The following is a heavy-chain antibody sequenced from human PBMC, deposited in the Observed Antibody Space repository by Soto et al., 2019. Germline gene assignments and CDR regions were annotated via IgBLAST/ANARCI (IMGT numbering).Heavy chain of an antibody. D-gene: IGHD3-10*01. V-gene: IGHV5-51*01. J-gene: IGHJ4*02. CDR3: ARGKLLGWYFEY. Sequence: VESLKISCKGSGYSFTSYWIGWVRQMPGKGLEWMGIIYPGDSDTRYSPSFQGKVTISADKSIRTAYLQWSSLKATHTAMYYCARGKLLGWYFEYWGQGTLVTVSS. CDR1: GYSFTSYW. CDR2: IYPGDSDT.